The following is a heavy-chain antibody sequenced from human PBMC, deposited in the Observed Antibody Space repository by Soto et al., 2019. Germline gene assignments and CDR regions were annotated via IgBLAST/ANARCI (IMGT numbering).Heavy chain of an antibody. Sequence: PGGSLRLSCAASGFTFSTFAMSWVRQAPGKGPEWVSGISGSGGSTYYADSVKGRFTISRDNSKNTLYLQMNSLRAEDTAVYYCAKDLDIVVVPAAVAFDYWGQGTQVTVSS. J-gene: IGHJ4*02. V-gene: IGHV3-23*01. CDR2: ISGSGGST. CDR3: AKDLDIVVVPAAVAFDY. D-gene: IGHD2-2*01. CDR1: GFTFSTFA.